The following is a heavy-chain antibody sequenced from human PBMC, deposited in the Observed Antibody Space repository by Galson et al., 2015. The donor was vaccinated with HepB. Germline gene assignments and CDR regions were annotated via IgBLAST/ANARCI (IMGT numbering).Heavy chain of an antibody. J-gene: IGHJ4*02. CDR2: IKSKTDGGTT. Sequence: SLRLSCAASGITVSNAWMGWVRQAPGKGLEWVGRIKSKTDGGTTDFAAPVKGRFTISRDDSRNTVYLQMNSLKTEDTAMYYCTTDGGIAVRPLFDYWGQGALVTVPS. CDR1: GITVSNAW. D-gene: IGHD6-6*01. V-gene: IGHV3-15*01. CDR3: TTDGGIAVRPLFDY.